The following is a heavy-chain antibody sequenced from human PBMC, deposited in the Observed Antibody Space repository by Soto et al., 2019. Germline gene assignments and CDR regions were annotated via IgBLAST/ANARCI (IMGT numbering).Heavy chain of an antibody. CDR3: ARGPAMTNRYGMDV. CDR2: IYYTATT. D-gene: IGHD2-2*01. V-gene: IGHV4-59*01. Sequence: SVTLSRPWTVSVDSIRCSYWACVRQPPWKGLEWIGYIYYTATTNYNPSLKSRVTISLDTSKKQFSLKLTSVTAADTAVYYRARGPAMTNRYGMDVCRQVPTVIVSS. J-gene: IGHJ6*02. CDR1: VDSIRCSY.